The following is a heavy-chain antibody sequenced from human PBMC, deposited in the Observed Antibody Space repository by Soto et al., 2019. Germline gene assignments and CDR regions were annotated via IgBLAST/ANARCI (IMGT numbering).Heavy chain of an antibody. CDR3: ASERRYGMDV. Sequence: QVQLVQSGAEVKKPGSSVKVSCKASGGTFSSYTISWVRQAPGQGLEWMGRIIPILGIANYAQKFQGRVTIPADQSTSTAYMGLSSLRSEDTAVYYCASERRYGMDVWGQGTTVTVSS. J-gene: IGHJ6*02. CDR1: GGTFSSYT. V-gene: IGHV1-69*02. D-gene: IGHD1-1*01. CDR2: IIPILGIA.